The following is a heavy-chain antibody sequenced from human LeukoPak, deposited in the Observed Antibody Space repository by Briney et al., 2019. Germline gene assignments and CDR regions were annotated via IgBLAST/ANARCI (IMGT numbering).Heavy chain of an antibody. CDR2: IYYSGST. CDR3: ARVSYFSYYYYMDV. J-gene: IGHJ6*03. Sequence: SETLSLTCIVSGGSISSYYWSWIRQPPGKGLEWIGYIYYSGSTNYNPSLKSRVTISVDTSKNQFSLKLSSVTAADTAVYYCARVSYFSYYYYMDVWGKGTTVTVSS. V-gene: IGHV4-59*01. D-gene: IGHD3-10*01. CDR1: GGSISSYY.